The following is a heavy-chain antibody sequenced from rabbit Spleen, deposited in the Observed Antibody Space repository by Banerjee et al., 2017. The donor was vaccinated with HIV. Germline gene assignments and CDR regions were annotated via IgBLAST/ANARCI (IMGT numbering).Heavy chain of an antibody. CDR3: VRGSAAMTMVITGYFLNL. D-gene: IGHD2-1*01. J-gene: IGHJ4*01. V-gene: IGHV1S7*01. CDR1: GFTISGYW. CDR2: IYPITETT. Sequence: QLEESGGRLVQPGGSLTLSCKAYGFTISGYWMNWVRQAPGKGLEWIGIIYPITETTYYANWVNDRFTISSDNAQNTLYLQLNSLTAADTATYFCVRGSAAMTMVITGYFLNLWGPGTLVTVS.